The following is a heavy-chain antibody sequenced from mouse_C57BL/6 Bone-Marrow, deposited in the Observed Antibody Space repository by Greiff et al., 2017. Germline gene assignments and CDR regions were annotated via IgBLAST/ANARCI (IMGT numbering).Heavy chain of an antibody. V-gene: IGHV1-85*01. CDR1: GYTFTSYD. CDR2: IYPRDGST. CDR3: ARLEFGGGSEDWYFDV. J-gene: IGHJ1*03. Sequence: QVQLQQSGPELVKPGASVKLSCKASGYTFTSYDINWVKQRPGQGLEWIGWIYPRDGSTKYNEKFKGKATLTVDTSSNTAYMELHRLTSEDSAVYFCARLEFGGGSEDWYFDVWGTGTTVTVSS. D-gene: IGHD1-1*02.